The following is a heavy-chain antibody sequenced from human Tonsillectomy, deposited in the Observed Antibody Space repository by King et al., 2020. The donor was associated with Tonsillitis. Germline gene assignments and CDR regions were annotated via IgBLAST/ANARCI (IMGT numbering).Heavy chain of an antibody. D-gene: IGHD2-2*01. CDR1: GFTFRSYG. Sequence: QLVQSGGGVVQPERSLRLSCAASGFTFRSYGVDGVRQAPGQGMDGVAVISYDGSNKYYADSGKGRFTISIDNSKNTLYLQMNSLRAEDTAVYYCAKGNLGYCSSTSCYGYYYYYMDVWGKGTTVTVSS. CDR3: AKGNLGYCSSTSCYGYYYYYMDV. V-gene: IGHV3-30*18. J-gene: IGHJ6*03. CDR2: ISYDGSNK.